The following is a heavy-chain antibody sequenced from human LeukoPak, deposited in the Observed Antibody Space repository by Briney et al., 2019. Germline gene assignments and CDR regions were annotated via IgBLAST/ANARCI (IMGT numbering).Heavy chain of an antibody. CDR2: IYYTGST. CDR3: ARGGMGWFDP. J-gene: IGHJ5*02. V-gene: IGHV4-59*12. CDR1: GGSISTYY. Sequence: PSETLSLTCTVSGGSISTYYWSWIRQPPGKGLEWIGYIYYTGSTNYNPSLKSRVTISVDTSKNQFSLKLSSVTAADTAVYYCARGGMGWFDPWGQGTLVTVSS. D-gene: IGHD1-26*01.